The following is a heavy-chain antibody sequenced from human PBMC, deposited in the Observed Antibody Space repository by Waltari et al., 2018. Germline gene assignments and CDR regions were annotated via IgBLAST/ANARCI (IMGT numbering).Heavy chain of an antibody. D-gene: IGHD1-26*01. CDR3: ARDPRQEPPNDY. CDR2: INHSGST. V-gene: IGHV4-34*01. CDR1: GGSFSGYY. Sequence: QVQLQQWGAGLLKPSETLSLTCAVYGGSFSGYYWSWIRQPPGKGLEWIGEINHSGSTNYNPSLKSRVTISVDTSKNQFSLKLSSVTAADTAVYYRARDPRQEPPNDYWGQGTLVTVSS. J-gene: IGHJ4*02.